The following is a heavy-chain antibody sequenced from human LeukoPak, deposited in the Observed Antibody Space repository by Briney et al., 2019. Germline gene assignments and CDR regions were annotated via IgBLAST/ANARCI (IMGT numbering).Heavy chain of an antibody. J-gene: IGHJ4*02. Sequence: PGGSLRLSCAASGFIVSSNYMSWVRQAPRKGLERVSVIYSGGSTDYADSVKVRFTISRANYKNTLYLQMNRLRAEDTAVYYCARESDTASAGTTDYWGQGTLVTVSS. V-gene: IGHV3-53*01. CDR1: GFIVSSNY. D-gene: IGHD6-13*01. CDR2: IYSGGST. CDR3: ARESDTASAGTTDY.